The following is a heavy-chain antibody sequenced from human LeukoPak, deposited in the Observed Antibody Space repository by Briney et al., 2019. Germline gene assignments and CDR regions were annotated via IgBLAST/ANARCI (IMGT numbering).Heavy chain of an antibody. Sequence: GASVKVSCKASGYTFTSYGISWVRQAPGQGLEWMGWIGAYNGNTNYAQNFQGRVTVTTDSSTYTAYMELRSLRSDDTAMYYCARDERYSMDYWGQGTLVTVSS. J-gene: IGHJ4*02. D-gene: IGHD1-14*01. CDR2: IGAYNGNT. CDR1: GYTFTSYG. V-gene: IGHV1-18*01. CDR3: ARDERYSMDY.